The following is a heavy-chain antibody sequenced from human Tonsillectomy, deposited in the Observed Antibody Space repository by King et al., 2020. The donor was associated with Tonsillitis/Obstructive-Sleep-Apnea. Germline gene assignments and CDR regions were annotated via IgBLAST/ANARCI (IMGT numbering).Heavy chain of an antibody. CDR3: AHRPSARYFDY. CDR2: IYWDDDM. Sequence: ITLKESGPTLVKPTQTLTLTCTFSGFSLTTSGVGVGWIRQPPGKALEWLALIYWDDDMRYSPSLKSRLTITKDTSKNQVVLTMTNMDPVDTATYYCAHRPSARYFDYWGQGTLVTVSS. V-gene: IGHV2-5*02. J-gene: IGHJ4*02. CDR1: GFSLTTSGVG.